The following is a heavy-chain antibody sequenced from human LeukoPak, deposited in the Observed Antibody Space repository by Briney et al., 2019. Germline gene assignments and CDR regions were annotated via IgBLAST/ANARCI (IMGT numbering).Heavy chain of an antibody. CDR1: GGSIRNSNYY. CDR2: IYYSGST. CDR3: ASYGVPGYYDFWSGYSGLYYFDY. Sequence: SETLSLTCTVSGGSIRNSNYYWGWIRQPPGKGLEWIGSIYYSGSTYYNPSLKSRVTISVDTSKNQFSLKLSSVTAADTAVYYCASYGVPGYYDFWSGYSGLYYFDYWGQGTLVTVSS. J-gene: IGHJ4*02. V-gene: IGHV4-39*07. D-gene: IGHD3-3*01.